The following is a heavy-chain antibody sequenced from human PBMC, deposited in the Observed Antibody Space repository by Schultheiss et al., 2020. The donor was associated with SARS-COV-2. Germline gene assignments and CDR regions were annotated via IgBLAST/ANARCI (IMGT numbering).Heavy chain of an antibody. CDR1: GGSISSYY. V-gene: IGHV4-59*12. Sequence: SQTLSLTCTVSGGSISSYYWSWIRQPPGKGLELIGYIYYSGNTNYNPSLKSRVTISVDTSKNQFSLKLSSVTAADTAVYYCARIQDYGGNSRYFDYWGQGTLVTVSS. CDR3: ARIQDYGGNSRYFDY. D-gene: IGHD4-23*01. J-gene: IGHJ4*02. CDR2: IYYSGNT.